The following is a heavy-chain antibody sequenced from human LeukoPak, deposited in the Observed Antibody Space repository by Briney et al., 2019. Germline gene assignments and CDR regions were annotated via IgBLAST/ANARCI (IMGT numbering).Heavy chain of an antibody. CDR1: GFTFSSYA. CDR2: ISGSGGST. CDR3: AKIRNIAAAGTTPFDY. Sequence: GGSLRLSCAASGFTFSSYAMSWVRQAPGKGLEWVSAISGSGGSTYYADSVKGRFTISRDNSKNTLYLQMNSLRAEDTAVYYCAKIRNIAAAGTTPFDYWGQGTLVTVSS. V-gene: IGHV3-23*01. D-gene: IGHD6-13*01. J-gene: IGHJ4*02.